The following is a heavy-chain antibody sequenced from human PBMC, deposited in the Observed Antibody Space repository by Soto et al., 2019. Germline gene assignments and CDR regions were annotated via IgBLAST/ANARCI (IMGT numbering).Heavy chain of an antibody. CDR3: ATLDCAGGSCLRVEH. CDR1: GYSFTSYS. CDR2: IWPGDSDT. V-gene: IGHV5-51*01. J-gene: IGHJ1*01. Sequence: GDALKISCKASGYSFTSYSIGWVRQMPGTGLEYMGIIWPGDSDTRYSPSFHGQVPMSVDKSTTTAYLQWRFRNFSDAAMYYCATLDCAGGSCLRVEHRGQGSLVTVSS. D-gene: IGHD2-15*01.